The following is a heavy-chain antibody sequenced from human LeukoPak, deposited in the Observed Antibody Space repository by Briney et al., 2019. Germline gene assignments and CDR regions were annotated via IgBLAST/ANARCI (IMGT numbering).Heavy chain of an antibody. CDR3: ARHSSGSYQGDWFDP. D-gene: IGHD1-26*01. V-gene: IGHV4-39*01. J-gene: IGHJ5*02. CDR2: IYYSGST. Sequence: PSETLSLTCTVSGGSISSSSYYWGWIRQPPGKGLEWIGSIYYSGSTYYNPSLKSRVTISVDTSKNQFSLKLSSVTAADTAVYYCARHSSGSYQGDWFDPWGQGTLVTVSS. CDR1: GGSISSSSYY.